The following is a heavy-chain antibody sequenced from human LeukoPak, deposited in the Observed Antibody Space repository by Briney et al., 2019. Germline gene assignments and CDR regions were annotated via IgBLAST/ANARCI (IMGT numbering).Heavy chain of an antibody. CDR3: ARVGAIVVVGAANPRHFQH. V-gene: IGHV1-2*02. J-gene: IGHJ1*01. Sequence: GASVKVSCKDSGYTFTEYYMQWVRQAPGQGLEWMGWINPNSGGTNYAQKFQGRVTMTRDTSISTAYMELSRLRSDDTAVYYCARVGAIVVVGAANPRHFQHWGQGTLVTVSS. CDR2: INPNSGGT. CDR1: GYTFTEYY. D-gene: IGHD2-15*01.